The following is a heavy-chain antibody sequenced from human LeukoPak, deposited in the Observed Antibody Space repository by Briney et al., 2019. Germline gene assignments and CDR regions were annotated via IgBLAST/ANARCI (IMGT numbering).Heavy chain of an antibody. CDR1: GFTFGSYS. D-gene: IGHD3-22*01. CDR3: AAKWLLRRY. CDR2: ISGSGGST. Sequence: GGSLRLSCAASGFTFGSYSMNWVRQAPGKGLEWVSAISGSGGSTYYADSVKGRFTISRDNSKNTLYLQMNSLRAEDTAVYFCAAKWLLRRYWGQGTLVTVSS. J-gene: IGHJ4*02. V-gene: IGHV3-23*01.